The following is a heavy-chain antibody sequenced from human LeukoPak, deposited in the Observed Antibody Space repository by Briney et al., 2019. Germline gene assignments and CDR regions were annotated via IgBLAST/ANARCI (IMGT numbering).Heavy chain of an antibody. D-gene: IGHD2-2*02. CDR1: GYTFTGYY. J-gene: IGHJ6*03. Sequence: PGASVKVSCKASGYTFTGYYMHWVRQAPGQGLEWMGWINPNSGGTNYAQKFQGRVTMTRDTSISTAYMELSRLRSDDTAVYYCARGRGYCSSTSCYRPPGYYYMDVWGKGTTVTVSS. CDR3: ARGRGYCSSTSCYRPPGYYYMDV. CDR2: INPNSGGT. V-gene: IGHV1-2*02.